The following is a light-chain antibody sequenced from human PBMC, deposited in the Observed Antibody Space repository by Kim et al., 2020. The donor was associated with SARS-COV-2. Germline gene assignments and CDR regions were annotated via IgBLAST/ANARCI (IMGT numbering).Light chain of an antibody. Sequence: GQPAPISCTGTSSAVGGYNYVSWYQQHPGKAPKLMIYEVSKRPSGVPDRFSGSKSGNTASLTVSGLQAEDEADYYCSSYAGSNNLVFGGGTQLTVL. CDR2: EVS. CDR3: SSYAGSNNLV. V-gene: IGLV2-8*01. J-gene: IGLJ2*01. CDR1: SSAVGGYNY.